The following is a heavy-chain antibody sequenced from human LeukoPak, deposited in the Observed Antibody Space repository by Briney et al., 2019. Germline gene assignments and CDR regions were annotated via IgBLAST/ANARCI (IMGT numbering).Heavy chain of an antibody. Sequence: PGGSLRLSCAASGFTFSSYAMSWVRQAAGKGLEWVSAISGSGGSTYYADSVKGRFTISRDNSKNTLYLQMNSLRAEDTAVYYCAKGGGEYSYGFDYWGQGTLVTVSS. CDR1: GFTFSSYA. CDR2: ISGSGGST. CDR3: AKGGGEYSYGFDY. J-gene: IGHJ4*02. V-gene: IGHV3-23*01. D-gene: IGHD5-18*01.